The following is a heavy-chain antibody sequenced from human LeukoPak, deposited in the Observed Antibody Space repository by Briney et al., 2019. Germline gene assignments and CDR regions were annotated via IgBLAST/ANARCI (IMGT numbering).Heavy chain of an antibody. Sequence: GGSLRLSCAASGFTFSSYRMNWVRHAPGKGRECVSSISSSSSYIYYADSVKGRFTISRDNAKNSLYLQMNSLRAEDTAVYYCARDVAGIAAAGAPPPENWYFDLWGRGTLVTVSS. V-gene: IGHV3-21*01. CDR2: ISSSSSYI. J-gene: IGHJ2*01. D-gene: IGHD6-13*01. CDR3: ARDVAGIAAAGAPPPENWYFDL. CDR1: GFTFSSYR.